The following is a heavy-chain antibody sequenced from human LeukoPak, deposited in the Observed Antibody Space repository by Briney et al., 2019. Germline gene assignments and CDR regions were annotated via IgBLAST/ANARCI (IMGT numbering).Heavy chain of an antibody. CDR3: ARDLDSSGYYYGY. D-gene: IGHD3-22*01. V-gene: IGHV3-7*01. J-gene: IGHJ4*02. CDR2: IKQDGSEK. CDR1: GFTFSSYW. Sequence: GGSLRLSCAASGFTFSSYWMSWVRQAPGKGLEWVANIKQDGSEKYYVDSVKGRFTISRDNAKNSLYLQMNSLRAEDTAVYYCARDLDSSGYYYGYWGQGTLITVSS.